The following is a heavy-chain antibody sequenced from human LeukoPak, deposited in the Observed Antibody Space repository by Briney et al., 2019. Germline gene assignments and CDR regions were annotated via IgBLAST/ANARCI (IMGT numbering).Heavy chain of an antibody. CDR2: INPNSGGT. J-gene: IGHJ5*02. Sequence: ASVKVSCKASGYTFTCYYMHWVRQAPGQGLEWMGWINPNSGGTNYAQKFQGWVTMTRDTSISTAYMELSRLRSDDTAVYYCARGISRQLWFLENWFDPWGQGTLVTVSS. CDR1: GYTFTCYY. CDR3: ARGISRQLWFLENWFDP. V-gene: IGHV1-2*04. D-gene: IGHD5-18*01.